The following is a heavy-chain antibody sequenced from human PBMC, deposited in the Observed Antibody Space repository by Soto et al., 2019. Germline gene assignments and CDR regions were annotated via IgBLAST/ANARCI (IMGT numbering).Heavy chain of an antibody. CDR1: GFTFSSYA. CDR3: ARDVLRFLEWLYYYYSMDV. J-gene: IGHJ6*02. D-gene: IGHD3-3*01. Sequence: GGSLRLSCAASGFTFSSYAMHWVRQAPGKGLEWVAVISYDGSNKYYADSVKGRFTISRDNSKNTLYLQMNSLRAEDTAVYYCARDVLRFLEWLYYYYSMDVWGHGTTVTVSS. V-gene: IGHV3-30-3*01. CDR2: ISYDGSNK.